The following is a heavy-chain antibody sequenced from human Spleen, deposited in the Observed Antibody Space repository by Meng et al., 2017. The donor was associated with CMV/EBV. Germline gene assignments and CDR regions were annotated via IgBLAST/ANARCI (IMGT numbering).Heavy chain of an antibody. Sequence: SETLSLTCSVSGGSINGYYWSWIRQPPGKGLEWIGNIYYSGSTNYNPSLKSRVTMSVDTSKNQFSLKVNSVTAADTAVYYCVRQRFLEWLPGYYFDFWGQGTLVTVSS. J-gene: IGHJ4*02. CDR2: IYYSGST. D-gene: IGHD3-3*01. CDR3: VRQRFLEWLPGYYFDF. CDR1: GGSINGYY. V-gene: IGHV4-59*01.